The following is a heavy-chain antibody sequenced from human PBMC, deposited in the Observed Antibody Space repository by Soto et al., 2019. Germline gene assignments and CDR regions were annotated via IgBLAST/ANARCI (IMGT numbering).Heavy chain of an antibody. CDR1: GFSLSTSGMC. CDR3: ARYRIAVAVPDAFDI. J-gene: IGHJ3*02. CDR2: IDWDDDK. V-gene: IGHV2-70*01. D-gene: IGHD6-19*01. Sequence: SGPTLVNPTQTLTLTCTFSGFSLSTSGMCVSWIRQPPGKALEWLALIDWDDDKYYSTSLKTRLTISKDTSKNQVVLTMTNMDPVDTATYYCARYRIAVAVPDAFDIWGQGTMVTVSS.